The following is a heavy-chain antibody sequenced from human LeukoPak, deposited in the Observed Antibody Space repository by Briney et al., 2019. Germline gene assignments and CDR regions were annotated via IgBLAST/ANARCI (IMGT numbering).Heavy chain of an antibody. V-gene: IGHV3-7*01. CDR3: ARDPVAADY. D-gene: IGHD6-13*01. J-gene: IGHJ4*02. Sequence: GGSLRLSCAASGFTSSSYWMSWVRQAPGKGLEWVANIKQDGSEKYYVDSVKGRFTISRDNAKNSLYLQMNSLRAEDTAVYYCARDPVAADYWGQGTLVTVSS. CDR1: GFTSSSYW. CDR2: IKQDGSEK.